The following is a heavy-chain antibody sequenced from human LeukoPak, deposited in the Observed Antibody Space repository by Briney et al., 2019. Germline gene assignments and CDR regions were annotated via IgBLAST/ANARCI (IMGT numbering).Heavy chain of an antibody. Sequence: PGGSLRLSCAASGFTFSSYEMNWVRQAPGKGLEWVSYISSSGSTIYYADSVKGRFTISRDNAKSSLSLQMNTLRAEDTAVYYCARVAGLGWGPITAGVTAFLDYWGQGALVTVSS. CDR2: ISSSGSTI. J-gene: IGHJ4*02. D-gene: IGHD6-13*01. V-gene: IGHV3-48*03. CDR3: ARVAGLGWGPITAGVTAFLDY. CDR1: GFTFSSYE.